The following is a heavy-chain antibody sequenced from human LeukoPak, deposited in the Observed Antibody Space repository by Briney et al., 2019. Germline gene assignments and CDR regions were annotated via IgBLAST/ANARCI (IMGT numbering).Heavy chain of an antibody. CDR1: GGSISRGGYS. CDR3: ARGVNYGSGSYYLSPWFDP. CDR2: IYHSGST. J-gene: IGHJ5*02. Sequence: SQTLSPTCAVSGGSISRGGYSWRWIRQPPGKGLEWIGYIYHSGSTYYNPSLKSRVTISVDRSKNQFSLKLSSVTAADTAVYYCARGVNYGSGSYYLSPWFDPWGQGTLVTVSS. V-gene: IGHV4-30-2*01. D-gene: IGHD3-10*01.